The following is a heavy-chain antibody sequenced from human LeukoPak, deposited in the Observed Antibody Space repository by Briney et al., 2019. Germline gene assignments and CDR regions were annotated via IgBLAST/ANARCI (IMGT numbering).Heavy chain of an antibody. D-gene: IGHD1-26*01. Sequence: GGSLRLSCAASGFTFSSYEMKWVRKAPGKGLEWVSYISSGGSTVYYADCVKGRYHIYRDNAKNSLYLQMKSLRGEDTAIYYCARPWEFHQPFDYWGQGTLVTVSS. CDR3: ARPWEFHQPFDY. V-gene: IGHV3-48*03. CDR1: GFTFSSYE. CDR2: ISSGGSTV. J-gene: IGHJ4*02.